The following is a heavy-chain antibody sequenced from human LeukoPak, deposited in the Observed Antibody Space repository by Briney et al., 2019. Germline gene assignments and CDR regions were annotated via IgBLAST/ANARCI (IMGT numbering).Heavy chain of an antibody. CDR3: ARHKTSQGDSWFDP. Sequence: SETLSLTCTVSGGSISSYYWSWIRQPPGKGLEWIGYIYYSGSTNYNPSLKSRATISVDTSKNQFSLKLSSVTAADTAVYYCARHKTSQGDSWFDPWGQGTLVTVSS. D-gene: IGHD3-10*01. CDR1: GGSISSYY. J-gene: IGHJ5*02. V-gene: IGHV4-59*08. CDR2: IYYSGST.